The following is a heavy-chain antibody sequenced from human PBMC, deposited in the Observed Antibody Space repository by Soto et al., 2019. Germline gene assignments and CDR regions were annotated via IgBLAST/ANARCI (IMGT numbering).Heavy chain of an antibody. CDR1: GGSISSGGYS. CDR2: IYYSGST. J-gene: IGHJ5*02. Sequence: QLHLQESGPGLVKPSQTLSLTCTVSGGSISSGGYSWSWIRKHPGKGLEWIGYIYYSGSTYYNPSLKSRVTISVDTSKNQFSLKLSSVTAADTAVYYCARVGGINWFDPWGQGTLVTVSS. CDR3: ARVGGINWFDP. D-gene: IGHD1-20*01. V-gene: IGHV4-31*03.